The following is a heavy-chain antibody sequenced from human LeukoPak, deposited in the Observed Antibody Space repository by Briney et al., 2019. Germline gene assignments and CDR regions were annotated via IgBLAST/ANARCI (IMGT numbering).Heavy chain of an antibody. J-gene: IGHJ5*02. Sequence: GASVKVSCKASGYTFNSYDINWVRQATGQGLEWMGWMNPNSGNTGYAQKFQGRVTMTRNTSISTAYMELSSLRSEDTAVYYCARGRQQLVRNWFDPWGQGTLVTVSS. CDR2: MNPNSGNT. V-gene: IGHV1-8*01. CDR3: ARGRQQLVRNWFDP. CDR1: GYTFNSYD. D-gene: IGHD6-13*01.